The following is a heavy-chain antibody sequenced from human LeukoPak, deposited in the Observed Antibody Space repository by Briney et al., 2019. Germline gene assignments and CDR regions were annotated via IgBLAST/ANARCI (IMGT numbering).Heavy chain of an antibody. Sequence: SETLSLTCAVYGGSFSGYYWSWIRQPPGKGLEWIGEINHSGSTNYNPSLKSRVTISVDTSKNQFSLKLSSVTAADTAVYYCARSAYCSSTSCYSNYYYMDVWGKGTTVAISS. CDR1: GGSFSGYY. J-gene: IGHJ6*03. CDR3: ARSAYCSSTSCYSNYYYMDV. V-gene: IGHV4-34*01. D-gene: IGHD2-2*01. CDR2: INHSGST.